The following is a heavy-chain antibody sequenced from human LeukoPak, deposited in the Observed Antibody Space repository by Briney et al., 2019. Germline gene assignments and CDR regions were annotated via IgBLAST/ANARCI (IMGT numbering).Heavy chain of an antibody. V-gene: IGHV3-9*01. Sequence: GGSLRLSCAASGFTFDDYAMHWVRQAPGKGLEWVSGISWNSGSIGYADSVKGRFTISRDNAKNSLYLQMNSLRAEDTALYYCAKDISGSYLTVFHYWGQGTLVTVSS. CDR3: AKDISGSYLTVFHY. CDR1: GFTFDDYA. CDR2: ISWNSGSI. J-gene: IGHJ4*02. D-gene: IGHD1-26*01.